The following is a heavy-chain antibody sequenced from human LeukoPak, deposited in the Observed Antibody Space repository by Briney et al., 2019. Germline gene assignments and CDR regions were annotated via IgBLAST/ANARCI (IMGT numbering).Heavy chain of an antibody. V-gene: IGHV3-21*01. Sequence: GGSLRLSCAASGFSFSSYNMNWVRQAPGKGLEWVSFISSSSSYIYYVDSVKGRFTISRDNAKNSLYLQMNSLRAEDTAVYYCARAPGYRGWYMDVWGKGTTVTISS. CDR1: GFSFSSYN. CDR2: ISSSSSYI. J-gene: IGHJ6*03. CDR3: ARAPGYRGWYMDV. D-gene: IGHD5-18*01.